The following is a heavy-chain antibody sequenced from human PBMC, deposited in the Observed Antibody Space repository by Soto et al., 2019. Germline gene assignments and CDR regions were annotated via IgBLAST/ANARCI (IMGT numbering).Heavy chain of an antibody. CDR3: ARGPRYCSGDSCDYYMEV. Sequence: EVQLLESGGGLVQPGGSLRLSCAASGFTFSSYAMSWVSQAPGKGLEWVSAISGSAATTFYADSVKGRFTVSRDNSKNTLYLQMNSLRAEDTAVYYCARGPRYCSGDSCDYYMEVWGKGTTVTVSS. V-gene: IGHV3-23*01. D-gene: IGHD2-15*01. J-gene: IGHJ6*03. CDR1: GFTFSSYA. CDR2: ISGSAATT.